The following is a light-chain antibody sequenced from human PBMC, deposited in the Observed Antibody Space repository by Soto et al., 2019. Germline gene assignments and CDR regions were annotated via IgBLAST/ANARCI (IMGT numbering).Light chain of an antibody. V-gene: IGKV2-28*01. CDR3: MQAIRAPRT. J-gene: IGKJ1*01. CDR1: QSLLHSNGNIY. CDR2: LGS. Sequence: DIVLTPSPLSLPVTPGEPASISCRSSQSLLHSNGNIYLDWYLQKPGQSPQLLIYLGSIRATGVPDRFRGSGSGTDFTLTITRVEAEDVGGYYCMQAIRAPRTFGLGTKVEIK.